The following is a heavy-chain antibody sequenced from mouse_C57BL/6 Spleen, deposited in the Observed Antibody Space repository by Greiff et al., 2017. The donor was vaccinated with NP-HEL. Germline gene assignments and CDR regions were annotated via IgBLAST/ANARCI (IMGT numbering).Heavy chain of an antibody. CDR2: ISSGGSYT. D-gene: IGHD1-1*01. Sequence: EVKVVESGGDLVKPGGSLKLSCAASGFTFSSYGMSWVRQTPDKRLEWVATISSGGSYTYYPDSVKGRFTISRDNAKNTLYLQMSSLKSEDTAMYYCARHTEGFDYWGQGTTLTVSS. CDR1: GFTFSSYG. J-gene: IGHJ2*01. V-gene: IGHV5-6*01. CDR3: ARHTEGFDY.